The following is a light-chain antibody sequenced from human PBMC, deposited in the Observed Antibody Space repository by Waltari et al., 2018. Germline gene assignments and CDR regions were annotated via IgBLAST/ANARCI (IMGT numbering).Light chain of an antibody. CDR3: AAWDDSLNGVV. J-gene: IGLJ2*01. Sequence: QSVLTQPPSVSGTPGQRVTISCSGSSSNIGSKAVNWYEHLPGPAPKLLIYTNDQRPSGVPDRFSGSKSGTSASLAISGLQSEDEADYYCAAWDDSLNGVVFGGGTKVTVL. V-gene: IGLV1-44*01. CDR1: SSNIGSKA. CDR2: TND.